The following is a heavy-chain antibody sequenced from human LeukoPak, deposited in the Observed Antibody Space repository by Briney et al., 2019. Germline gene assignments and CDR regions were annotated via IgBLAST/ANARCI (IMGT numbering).Heavy chain of an antibody. J-gene: IGHJ4*02. CDR2: IRYDGSNK. V-gene: IGHV3-30*02. Sequence: GGSLRLSCAASGFTFSSYGMHWVRQAPGKGLEWVAFIRYDGSNKYYADSVKGRFTISRDNSKTTLYLQMNSLRAEDTAVYYCAKEVWDIVVVPAAISYWGQGTLVTVSS. CDR3: AKEVWDIVVVPAAISY. D-gene: IGHD2-2*01. CDR1: GFTFSSYG.